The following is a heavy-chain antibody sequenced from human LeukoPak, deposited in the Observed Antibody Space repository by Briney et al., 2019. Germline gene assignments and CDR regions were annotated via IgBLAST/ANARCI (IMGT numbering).Heavy chain of an antibody. CDR1: GFTFSSYS. CDR2: ISSSSSYI. CDR3: ARDEPRYCSGGSCYSSNYYYGMDV. V-gene: IGHV3-21*01. D-gene: IGHD2-15*01. J-gene: IGHJ6*02. Sequence: PGGSLRLSCAASGFTFSSYSMNWVRQAPGKGLEWVSSISSSSSYIYYADSVKGRFTISRDNAKNSLYLQMNSLRAEDTAVYYCARDEPRYCSGGSCYSSNYYYGMDVWGQGTTVTVSS.